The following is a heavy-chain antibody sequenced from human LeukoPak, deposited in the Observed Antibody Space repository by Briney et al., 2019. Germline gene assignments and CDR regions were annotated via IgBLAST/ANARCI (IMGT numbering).Heavy chain of an antibody. D-gene: IGHD4-17*01. CDR1: EFTFASYA. Sequence: PGGSLRFSCVASEFTFASYAMTWVRLIPGKKLEWVASIGGSGINTNYAATVRGRFTISRDNSKNTLYLQMNSLRAEDTAVYYCGRDPNGDYVGAFEFWGQGTLVSVSS. V-gene: IGHV3-23*01. J-gene: IGHJ3*01. CDR2: IGGSGINT. CDR3: GRDPNGDYVGAFEF.